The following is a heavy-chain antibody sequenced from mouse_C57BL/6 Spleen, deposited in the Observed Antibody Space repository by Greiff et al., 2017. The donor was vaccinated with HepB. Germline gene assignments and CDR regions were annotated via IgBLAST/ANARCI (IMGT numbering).Heavy chain of an antibody. V-gene: IGHV3-6*01. J-gene: IGHJ1*03. CDR3: ARIYYGNYGWYFDV. CDR1: GYSITSGYY. CDR2: ISYDGSN. Sequence: DVKLVESGPGLVKPSQSLSLACSVTGYSITSGYYWNWIRQFPGNKLEWMGYISYDGSNNYNPSLKNRISITRDTSKNQFFLKLNSVTTEDTATYYCARIYYGNYGWYFDVWGTGTTVTVSS. D-gene: IGHD2-1*01.